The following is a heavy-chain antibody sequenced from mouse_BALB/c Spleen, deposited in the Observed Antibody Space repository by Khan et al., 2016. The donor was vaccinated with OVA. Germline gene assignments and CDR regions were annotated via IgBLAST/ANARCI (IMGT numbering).Heavy chain of an antibody. J-gene: IGHJ4*01. D-gene: IGHD2-12*01. V-gene: IGHV2-6-1*01. CDR1: GFSLTNYG. CDR2: IWSDGST. CDR3: SRQPYYNYNIMDY. Sequence: VQLKQSGPGLVAPSQSLSITCTISGFSLTNYGVHWVRQPPGKGLEWLVVIWSDGSTTYNSALKSRLTISKDNSKSQVFLKMNSLQTDDTAVYFCSRQPYYNYNIMDYWGQGTSVTVSS.